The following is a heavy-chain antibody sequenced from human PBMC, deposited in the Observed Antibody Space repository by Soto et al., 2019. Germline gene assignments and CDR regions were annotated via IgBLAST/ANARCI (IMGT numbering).Heavy chain of an antibody. D-gene: IGHD5-12*01. J-gene: IGHJ3*02. CDR2: ISAYNGNT. CDR3: ARDPRKGIVATTNDAFDI. CDR1: GYTFTSYG. Sequence: QVQLVQSGAEVKKPGASVKVSCKASGYTFTSYGISWVRQAPGQGLEWMGWISAYNGNTNYAQKLQGRVTMTTDTSTSTAYMELRSLRSDDTAVYYGARDPRKGIVATTNDAFDIWGQGTMVTVSS. V-gene: IGHV1-18*01.